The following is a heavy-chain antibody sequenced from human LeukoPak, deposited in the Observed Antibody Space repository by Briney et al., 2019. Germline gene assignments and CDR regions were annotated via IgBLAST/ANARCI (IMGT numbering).Heavy chain of an antibody. CDR2: INPSGGST. CDR1: GYTFTSYG. CDR3: ARVGGYYGSGSWYYFDY. D-gene: IGHD3-10*01. Sequence: GASVKVSRKASGYTFTSYGISWVRQAPGQGLEWMGIINPSGGSTSYAQKFQGRVTMTRDTSTSTVYMELSSLRSEDTAVYYCARVGGYYGSGSWYYFDYWGQGTLVTVSS. J-gene: IGHJ4*02. V-gene: IGHV1-46*01.